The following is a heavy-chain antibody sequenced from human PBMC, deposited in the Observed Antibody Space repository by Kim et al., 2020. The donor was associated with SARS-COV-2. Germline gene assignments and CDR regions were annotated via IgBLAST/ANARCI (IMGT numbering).Heavy chain of an antibody. Sequence: DGSTFYTASVRGRLTISRDNSKNTVNLQRNRLRVEDTAVYYCARDFAPFYWGQGTLVTVSS. V-gene: IGHV3-66*01. CDR2: DGST. CDR3: ARDFAPFY. J-gene: IGHJ4*02.